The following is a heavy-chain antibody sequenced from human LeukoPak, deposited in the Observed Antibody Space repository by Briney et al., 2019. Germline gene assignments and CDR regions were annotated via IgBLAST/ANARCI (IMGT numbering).Heavy chain of an antibody. D-gene: IGHD3-10*01. J-gene: IGHJ4*02. CDR3: AGGQPYGSAPDY. CDR1: GFTFSSYG. CDR2: IWYDGSNK. Sequence: GGSLRLSCAASGFTFSSYGMHWVHQAPGKGLEWVAVIWYDGSNKYYADSVKGRFTISRDNSKNTLYLQMNSLRAEDTAVYYCAGGQPYGSAPDYWGQGTLVTVSS. V-gene: IGHV3-33*01.